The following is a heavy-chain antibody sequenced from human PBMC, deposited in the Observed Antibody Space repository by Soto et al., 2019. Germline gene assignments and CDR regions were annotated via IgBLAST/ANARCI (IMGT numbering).Heavy chain of an antibody. J-gene: IGHJ4*02. CDR2: IWYDGSNK. V-gene: IGHV3-33*01. CDR1: GFTFSSYG. CDR3: ARGWSSSSPVDY. Sequence: QVQLVESGGGVVKPGGSLRLSCAASGFTFSSYGMHWVRQAPGKGLEWVAVIWYDGSNKYYADSVKGRFTISRDNSKNTLYLQMNSLRAEDTAVYYCARGWSSSSPVDYWGQGTLVTVSS. D-gene: IGHD6-6*01.